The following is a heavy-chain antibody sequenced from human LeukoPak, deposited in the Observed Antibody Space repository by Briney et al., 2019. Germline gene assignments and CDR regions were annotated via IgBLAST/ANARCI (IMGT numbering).Heavy chain of an antibody. Sequence: SETLSLTCTVSGGSIRSNTYYWGWIRQPPGKGLEWIGYIYYSGSTNYNPSLKSRVTISVDTSKNQFSLKLSSVTAADTAVYYCARAHSSEAAANWFDPWGQGTLVTVSS. CDR3: ARAHSSEAAANWFDP. CDR2: IYYSGST. V-gene: IGHV4-61*05. CDR1: GGSIRSNTYY. D-gene: IGHD6-13*01. J-gene: IGHJ5*02.